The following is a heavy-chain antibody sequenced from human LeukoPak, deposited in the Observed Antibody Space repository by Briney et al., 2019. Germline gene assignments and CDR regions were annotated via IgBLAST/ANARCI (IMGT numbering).Heavy chain of an antibody. D-gene: IGHD3-22*01. CDR1: GFTFSSYA. V-gene: IGHV3-23*01. CDR2: ISGSGDNT. Sequence: GGSLRLSCAASGFTFSSYAMSWVRQAPGKGLEWVSSISGSGDNTYYADSVRGRFTISRDNSKNTLYLLMNSLRAEDTALYYCAKQPPPRNFFDSSGYYTYVEYYYYYYMDVWGTGTTVTISS. CDR3: AKQPPPRNFFDSSGYYTYVEYYYYYYMDV. J-gene: IGHJ6*03.